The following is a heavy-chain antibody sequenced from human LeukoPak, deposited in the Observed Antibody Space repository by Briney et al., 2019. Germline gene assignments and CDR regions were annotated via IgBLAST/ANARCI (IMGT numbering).Heavy chain of an antibody. CDR3: AAAGGVSAEYAFDI. V-gene: IGHV4-59*01. Sequence: SESPSLTCTVSGGSISSYYWSWIRQPPRRGHEWIGYIYYRGSTNYNPSLKSRVTISVDTTKHQFSLKLSSVTAADTAVYYCAAAGGVSAEYAFDIWGQGTMVTVSS. J-gene: IGHJ3*02. CDR1: GGSISSYY. D-gene: IGHD3-3*01. CDR2: IYYRGST.